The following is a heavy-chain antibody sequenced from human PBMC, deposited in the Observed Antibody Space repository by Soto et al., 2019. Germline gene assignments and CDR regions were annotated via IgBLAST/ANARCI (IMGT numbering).Heavy chain of an antibody. V-gene: IGHV4-31*03. CDR2: IYYSGST. CDR1: GGSISSSGYY. Sequence: SETLCLTCTVSGGSISSSGYYWSWIRQSPEKGLEWIGNIYYSGSTYYNPSLKSRLTISVDTSKNQFSLKLSSVTAADTAVYYCAREPTIWGQGTLVTVSS. CDR3: AREPTI. J-gene: IGHJ4*02. D-gene: IGHD1-26*01.